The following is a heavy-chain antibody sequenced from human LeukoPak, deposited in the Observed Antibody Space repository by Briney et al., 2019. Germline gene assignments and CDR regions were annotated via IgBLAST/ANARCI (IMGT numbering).Heavy chain of an antibody. J-gene: IGHJ3*02. CDR1: GFTFSSYA. D-gene: IGHD5-12*01. CDR3: GMATIFTGDAFDI. Sequence: PGGSLRLSCAASGFTFSSYAMSWVRQAPGKGLEWVSAISGSGGSTYYADSAKGRFTISRDNSKNTLYLQMNSLRAEDTAVYYCGMATIFTGDAFDIWGQGTMVTVSS. CDR2: ISGSGGST. V-gene: IGHV3-23*01.